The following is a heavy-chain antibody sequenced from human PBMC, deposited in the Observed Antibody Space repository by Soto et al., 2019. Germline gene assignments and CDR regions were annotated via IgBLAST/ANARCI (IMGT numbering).Heavy chain of an antibody. CDR3: RAWTKQWLVHGFDY. V-gene: IGHV3-74*01. J-gene: IGHJ4*02. CDR1: GFTFSSYW. CDR2: INSDGSST. Sequence: GGSLRLSCAASGFTFSSYWMHWVRQAPGKGLVWVSRINSDGSSTSYADSVKGRFTISRDNAKNTLYLQMNSLRAEDTAVYYCRAWTKQWLVHGFDYWGQGTLVTVSS. D-gene: IGHD6-19*01.